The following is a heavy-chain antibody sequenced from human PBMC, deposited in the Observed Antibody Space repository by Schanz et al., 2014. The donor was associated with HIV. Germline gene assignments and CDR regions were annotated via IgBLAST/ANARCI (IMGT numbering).Heavy chain of an antibody. D-gene: IGHD6-6*01. CDR1: GFTFSNYG. J-gene: IGHJ4*02. Sequence: QVQLVESGGGVAQPGRSLRLSCAASGFTFSNYGMHWVRQAPGKGLEWVAVISYDGRNKYFGHSVRGRITISRDNSKNTLYLQMNSLRADDTAVYYCAKGWRGYSISSLVDYWGQGSLVTVSS. CDR3: AKGWRGYSISSLVDY. V-gene: IGHV3-30*18. CDR2: ISYDGRNK.